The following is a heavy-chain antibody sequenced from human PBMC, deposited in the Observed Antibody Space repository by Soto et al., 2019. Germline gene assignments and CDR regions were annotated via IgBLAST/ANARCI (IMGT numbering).Heavy chain of an antibody. D-gene: IGHD4-17*01. J-gene: IGHJ4*02. CDR3: AKLLEDYGDYGGIVDY. CDR1: GFTFSDYY. CDR2: ISYDGSNK. V-gene: IGHV3-30*18. Sequence: QVQLVESGGGLVKPGGSLRLSCAASGFTFSDYYMSWIRQAPGKGLEWVAVISYDGSNKYYADSVKGRFTISRDNSKNTLYLQMNSLRAEDTAVYYCAKLLEDYGDYGGIVDYWGQGTLVTVSS.